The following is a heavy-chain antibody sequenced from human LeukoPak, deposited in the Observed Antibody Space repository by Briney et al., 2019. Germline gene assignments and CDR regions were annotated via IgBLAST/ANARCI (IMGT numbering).Heavy chain of an antibody. V-gene: IGHV3-23*01. CDR1: GFTFSSYA. CDR2: ISGSGSNI. Sequence: GGSLRLPCAASGFTFSSYAMSWVRHDPGKGLEWVSGISGSGSNIYYLDSVKGRFTISRDNFRNTLYLQMISLRGDDTALYYCARRRDGSNSGAFDIWGQGTMVTVFS. CDR3: ARRRDGSNSGAFDI. D-gene: IGHD5-24*01. J-gene: IGHJ3*02.